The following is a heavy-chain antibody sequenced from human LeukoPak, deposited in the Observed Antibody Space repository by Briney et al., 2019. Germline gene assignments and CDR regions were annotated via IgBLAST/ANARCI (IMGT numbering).Heavy chain of an antibody. CDR2: IYHTGHT. Sequence: SETLSLTCAVSGGSISSGIYSWNWIRQPPGMGLEWIGYIYHTGHTYYNPSLKSRVTISVDTSKNQFSLKMSSVTAADTAVYYCARDSGDYPYYFDSWGQGALVTVSS. CDR1: GGSISSGIYS. J-gene: IGHJ4*02. V-gene: IGHV4-30-2*01. D-gene: IGHD3-10*01. CDR3: ARDSGDYPYYFDS.